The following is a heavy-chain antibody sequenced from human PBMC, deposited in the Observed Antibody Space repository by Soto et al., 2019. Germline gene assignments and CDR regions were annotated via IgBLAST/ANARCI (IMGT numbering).Heavy chain of an antibody. J-gene: IGHJ5*02. D-gene: IGHD6-13*01. CDR1: GDSVSSNSAA. CDR3: ASTSGIAAAGNHWFDP. CDR2: TYYRSKWYN. V-gene: IGHV6-1*01. Sequence: SQTLSLTCAISGDSVSSNSAAWTWIRQSPSRGLEWLGRTYYRSKWYNDYAVSVKSRITSNPDTSKNQFSLQLNSVTPEDTAVYYCASTSGIAAAGNHWFDPWGQGTLVTVSS.